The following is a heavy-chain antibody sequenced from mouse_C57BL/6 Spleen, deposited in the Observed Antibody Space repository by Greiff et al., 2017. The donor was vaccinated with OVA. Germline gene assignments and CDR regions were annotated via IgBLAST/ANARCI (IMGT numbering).Heavy chain of an antibody. CDR1: GYTFTGYW. J-gene: IGHJ2*01. CDR2: ILPGSGST. D-gene: IGHD2-1*01. V-gene: IGHV1-9*01. Sequence: QVQLQQSGAELLKPGASVKLSCKATGYTFTGYWIEWVKQRPGHGLEWIGEILPGSGSTNYNEKFKGKATFTADTSSNTAYMQLSSLITEDSAIYYCARTTMVFDYWGQGTTLTVSS. CDR3: ARTTMVFDY.